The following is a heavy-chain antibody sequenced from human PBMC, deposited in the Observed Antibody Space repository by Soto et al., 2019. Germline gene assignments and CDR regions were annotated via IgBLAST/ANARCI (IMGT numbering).Heavy chain of an antibody. J-gene: IGHJ4*02. Sequence: VQLVQSGAKVKKPGASVKVSCKASGYTFTNYAMHWVREAPGQRLEWMGWINAGNGNTKYSEKFQVRVTITKDTSASTANMDLCCLRSEDTAVYYCARGPGGPAGPGDYWGQGTLVTVSS. CDR3: ARGPGGPAGPGDY. CDR2: INAGNGNT. D-gene: IGHD2-15*01. CDR1: GYTFTNYA. V-gene: IGHV1-3*01.